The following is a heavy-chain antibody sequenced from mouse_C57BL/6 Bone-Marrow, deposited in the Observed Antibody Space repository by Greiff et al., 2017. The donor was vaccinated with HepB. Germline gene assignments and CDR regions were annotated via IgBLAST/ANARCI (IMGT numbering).Heavy chain of an antibody. CDR2: IYPRSGNT. V-gene: IGHV1-81*01. J-gene: IGHJ3*01. CDR3: ARRIYKHYYGSSSFAY. Sequence: VQVVESGAELARPGASVKLSCKASGYTFTSYGISWVKQRTGQGLEWIGEIYPRSGNTYYNEKFKGKATLTADKSSSTAYMELRSLTSEDSAVYFCARRIYKHYYGSSSFAYWGQGTLVTVSA. D-gene: IGHD1-1*01. CDR1: GYTFTSYG.